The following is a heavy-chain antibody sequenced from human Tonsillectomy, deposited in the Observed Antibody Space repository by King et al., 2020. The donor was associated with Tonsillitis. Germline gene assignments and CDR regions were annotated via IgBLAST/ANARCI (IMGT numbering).Heavy chain of an antibody. Sequence: VQLVESGAEVKNPGSSVTVSCTASGGTFSRYFISWVRQAPGQGLEWMGGINPTFGVAKYAQKFQDRLTITADELTSAAYMELRSLTSEDTALYYCARDPGITGTRGESWGQGTLVTVSS. V-gene: IGHV1-69*01. J-gene: IGHJ5*02. CDR3: ARDPGITGTRGES. CDR2: INPTFGVA. D-gene: IGHD1-14*01. CDR1: GGTFSRYF.